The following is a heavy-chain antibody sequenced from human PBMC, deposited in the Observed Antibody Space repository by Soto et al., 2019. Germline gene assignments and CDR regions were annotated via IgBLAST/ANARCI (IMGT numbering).Heavy chain of an antibody. D-gene: IGHD3-22*01. CDR3: ARYSEIVVVTPVIYDAFDI. CDR2: ISAYNGNT. CDR1: GYTFTSYG. Sequence: CQASGYTFTSYGISWVRQAPGQGLEWMGWISAYNGNTNYAQKIQGRVTMTTDTSTSSAYMELRSLRYDDTAVYYFARYSEIVVVTPVIYDAFDIWGQGTMVTVSS. V-gene: IGHV1-18*01. J-gene: IGHJ3*02.